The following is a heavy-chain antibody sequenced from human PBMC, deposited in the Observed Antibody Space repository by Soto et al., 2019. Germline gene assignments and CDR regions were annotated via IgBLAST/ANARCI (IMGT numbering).Heavy chain of an antibody. D-gene: IGHD6-19*01. Sequence: QVQLQESGPGRVKPSGTLSLKPSGTLSLTCGVSGVSIDSGYWWGWVRQPPGKDLEWLGDMSHGGSTIFMPSFTRRVTILLDTSKHQFSLPLRFMTAAHTATYFCARNLGWSAVVSWGQGILVTVPS. J-gene: IGHJ4*02. V-gene: IGHV4-4*02. CDR1: GVSIDSGYW. CDR2: MSHGGST. CDR3: ARNLGWSAVVS.